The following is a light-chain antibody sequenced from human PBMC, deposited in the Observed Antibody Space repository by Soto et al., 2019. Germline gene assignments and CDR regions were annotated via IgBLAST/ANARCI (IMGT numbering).Light chain of an antibody. CDR1: QNVRNNY. CDR3: QGYGNSRT. J-gene: IGKJ1*01. V-gene: IGKV3-20*01. Sequence: EAELTQSPGTLSLSPGERATLSCRASQNVRNNYIGWYQQKPGQAPRLLIYGASIRATGIPDRSSGSGSGTDFTLTISRLEPEDFAVYYCQGYGNSRTFGQGTKVDIK. CDR2: GAS.